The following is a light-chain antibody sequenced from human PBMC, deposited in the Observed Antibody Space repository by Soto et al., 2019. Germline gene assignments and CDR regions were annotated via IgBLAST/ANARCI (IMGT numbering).Light chain of an antibody. CDR3: SSHTSGSTRV. J-gene: IGLJ1*01. CDR1: SGDVGGYDY. Sequence: QSALTQPASVSGSPGQSIAISCTGTSGDVGGYDYVSWYQQHPDKAPKLMIYDVTKRPSWVSNRVSGSKSGNTATLTISGLQPEDEADYYCSSHTSGSTRVFGSGTKLTVL. V-gene: IGLV2-14*03. CDR2: DVT.